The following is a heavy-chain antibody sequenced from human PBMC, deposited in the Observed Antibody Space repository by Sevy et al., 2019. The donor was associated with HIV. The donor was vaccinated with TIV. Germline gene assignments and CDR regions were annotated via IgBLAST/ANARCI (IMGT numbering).Heavy chain of an antibody. CDR1: GFTLSSYA. D-gene: IGHD2-8*02. CDR3: AKALVETEDKNEFDP. J-gene: IGHJ5*02. CDR2: ISISGADK. V-gene: IGHV3-23*01. Sequence: GGSLRLSCAASGFTLSSYAMSWVRQVPGKGLEWVSSISISGADKYYADSVKGRFTISRDNSQNRLYLQMNSLRAEDTALYYCAKALVETEDKNEFDPWGQGTLVTVSS.